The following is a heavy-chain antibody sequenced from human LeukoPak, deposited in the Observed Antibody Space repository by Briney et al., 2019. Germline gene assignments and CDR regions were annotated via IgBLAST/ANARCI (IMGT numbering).Heavy chain of an antibody. D-gene: IGHD3-3*01. Sequence: GGSLRLSCAASGFTFSSYGMHWVRQAPGKGLEWVAFIRYDGSNKYYADSVKGRFTISRDNSKNTPYLQMNSLRAEDTAVYYCAKDRAIFGVVTAFDYWGQGTLVTVSS. V-gene: IGHV3-30*02. CDR1: GFTFSSYG. CDR2: IRYDGSNK. J-gene: IGHJ4*02. CDR3: AKDRAIFGVVTAFDY.